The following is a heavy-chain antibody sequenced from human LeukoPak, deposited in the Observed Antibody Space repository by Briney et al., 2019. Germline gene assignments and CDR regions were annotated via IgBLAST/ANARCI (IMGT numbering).Heavy chain of an antibody. J-gene: IGHJ3*02. V-gene: IGHV5-51*01. CDR3: ARQRLWLRDAFDI. CDR2: IYPGDSDT. Sequence: GESLKISCKGSGYSFTSYWIGWVRQMPGKGLEWMGIIYPGDSDTTYSPSFQGQVTISADKSISTAYLQWSSLKASDTAMYYCARQRLWLRDAFDIWGQGTMVTVSS. D-gene: IGHD5-18*01. CDR1: GYSFTSYW.